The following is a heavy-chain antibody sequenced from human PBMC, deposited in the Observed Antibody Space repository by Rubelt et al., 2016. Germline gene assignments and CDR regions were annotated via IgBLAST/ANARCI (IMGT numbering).Heavy chain of an antibody. J-gene: IGHJ4*02. D-gene: IGHD2-21*01. CDR3: VQSEFGIMVVPALYY. Sequence: EVQLLESGGGLVQPGGSLRLSCAASGVTFSSYAMSWVRQAPGKGLEWVSAISGSGGSTYYADSVKGRFTISRDNSKNTLYLQMNSLGPENTAVYYWVQSEFGIMVVPALYYWGRGTLVTVSS. V-gene: IGHV3-23*01. CDR2: ISGSGGST. CDR1: GVTFSSYA.